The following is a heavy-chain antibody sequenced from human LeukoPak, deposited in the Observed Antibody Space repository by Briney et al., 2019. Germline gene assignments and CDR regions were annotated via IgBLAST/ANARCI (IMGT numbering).Heavy chain of an antibody. V-gene: IGHV1-3*01. CDR2: INAGNGNT. CDR1: GYTFTSYA. CDR3: ARGYYYYYGMDV. Sequence: ASVKVSCKASGYTFTSYAMHWVRQAPGQRLEWMGWINAGNGNTKYSQKFQGRVTITRDTSASTAYMELSSLRFEDTAVYYCARGYYYYYGMDVWGQGTTVTVSS. J-gene: IGHJ6*02.